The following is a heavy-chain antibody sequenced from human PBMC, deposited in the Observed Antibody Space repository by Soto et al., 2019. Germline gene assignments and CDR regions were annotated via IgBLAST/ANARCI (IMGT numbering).Heavy chain of an antibody. V-gene: IGHV3-21*01. CDR1: GFTFSSYS. Sequence: ESGGGLVKPGGSLRLSCAASGFTFSSYSMNWVRQAPGKGLEWVSSISSSSSYIYYADSVKGRFTISRDNAKNSLYLQMNSLRAEDTAVYYCARWYSGYERYFDYWGQGTLVTVSS. CDR2: ISSSSSYI. CDR3: ARWYSGYERYFDY. J-gene: IGHJ4*02. D-gene: IGHD5-12*01.